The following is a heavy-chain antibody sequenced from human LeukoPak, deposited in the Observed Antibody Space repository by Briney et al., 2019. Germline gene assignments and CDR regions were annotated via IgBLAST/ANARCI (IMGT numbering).Heavy chain of an antibody. J-gene: IGHJ4*02. CDR1: GGSISSYY. Sequence: PSETLSLTCTVSGGSISSYYWSWIRQPPGKGLEWIGYIYYSGSTNYNPSLKSRVTISVDTSKNQFSLKLSSVTAADTAVYYCARLHGDYASGTPPFDYWGQGALVTVSS. D-gene: IGHD3-10*01. CDR3: ARLHGDYASGTPPFDY. V-gene: IGHV4-59*08. CDR2: IYYSGST.